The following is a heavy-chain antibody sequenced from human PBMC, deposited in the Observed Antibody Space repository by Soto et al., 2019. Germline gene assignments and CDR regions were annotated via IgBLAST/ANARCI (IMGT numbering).Heavy chain of an antibody. V-gene: IGHV3-7*01. D-gene: IGHD2-15*01. J-gene: IGHJ4*02. CDR1: GFTFSNYW. Sequence: GGSLRLSCAASGFTFSNYWMTWVRQAPGKGLEWVANIKEDGSEKHYVDSVKGRFTISRDNTKNSLYLQMNSLRVEDTAVYFCSRDVVVGAKALNYWGQGALVTVSS. CDR3: SRDVVVGAKALNY. CDR2: IKEDGSEK.